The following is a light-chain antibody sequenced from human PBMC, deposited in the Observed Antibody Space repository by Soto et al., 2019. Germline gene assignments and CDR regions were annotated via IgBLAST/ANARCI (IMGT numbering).Light chain of an antibody. CDR2: DSS. J-gene: IGKJ4*01. CDR3: QQRSNWPPLT. Sequence: EVELTQSPATLSLSPGERATLSCRASQSVNSYLAWYQQKPGQAPRLLIYDSSNRATGISARFSGSGSGTDFTLTISSLEPEDFAVYYCQQRSNWPPLTFGGGTKVDI. CDR1: QSVNSY. V-gene: IGKV3-11*01.